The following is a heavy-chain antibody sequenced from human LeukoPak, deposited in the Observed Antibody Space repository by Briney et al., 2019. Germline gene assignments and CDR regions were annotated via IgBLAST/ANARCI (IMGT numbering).Heavy chain of an antibody. Sequence: SETLSLTCTVSGGSISSSSYYWGWIRQPPGKGLEWIGEIYHSGSTNYNPSLKSRVTISVDKSKNQFSLKLSSVTAADTAVYYCARRSFGYYYGSGSIGYWGQGTLVTVSS. CDR2: IYHSGST. J-gene: IGHJ4*02. V-gene: IGHV4-39*07. CDR1: GGSISSSSYY. D-gene: IGHD3-10*01. CDR3: ARRSFGYYYGSGSIGY.